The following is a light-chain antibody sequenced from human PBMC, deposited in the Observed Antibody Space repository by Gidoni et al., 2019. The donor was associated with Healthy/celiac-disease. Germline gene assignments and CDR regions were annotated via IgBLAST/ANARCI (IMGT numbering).Light chain of an antibody. CDR1: QSISSY. Sequence: ASVGERITITCRASQSISSYLNWYQQKPGKAPKLLIYAASSLQSGVPSRFSGSGSGTDFTLTISSLQPEDFATYYCQQNYSTPPWTFGQGTKVEIK. V-gene: IGKV1-39*01. CDR3: QQNYSTPPWT. J-gene: IGKJ1*01. CDR2: AAS.